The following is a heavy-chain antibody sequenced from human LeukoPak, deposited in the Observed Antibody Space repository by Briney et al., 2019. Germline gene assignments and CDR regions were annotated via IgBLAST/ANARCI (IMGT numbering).Heavy chain of an antibody. CDR1: GGSISSYY. CDR3: ARGGYSYGYHNWFDP. Sequence: SETLSLTCTVSGGSISSYYWSWIRQPPGKGLEWIGYIYHSGSTNYNPSLKSRVTISVDTSKNQFSLKLSSVTAADTAVYYCARGGYSYGYHNWFDPWGQGTLVTVSS. J-gene: IGHJ5*02. V-gene: IGHV4-59*01. CDR2: IYHSGST. D-gene: IGHD5-18*01.